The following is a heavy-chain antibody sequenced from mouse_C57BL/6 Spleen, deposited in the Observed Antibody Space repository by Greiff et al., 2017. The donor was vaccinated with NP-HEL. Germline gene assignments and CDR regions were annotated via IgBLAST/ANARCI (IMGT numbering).Heavy chain of an antibody. CDR1: GYTFTDYY. J-gene: IGHJ4*01. V-gene: IGHV1-76*01. Sequence: QVQLQQSGAELVRPGASVKLSCKASGYTFTDYYINWVKQRPGQGLEWIARIYPGRGNTYYNEKFKGKATLTAEKSSNTAYMQLSSLTSEDSTVYFCAREDYAMDYWGQGTSITVSS. CDR2: IYPGRGNT. CDR3: AREDYAMDY.